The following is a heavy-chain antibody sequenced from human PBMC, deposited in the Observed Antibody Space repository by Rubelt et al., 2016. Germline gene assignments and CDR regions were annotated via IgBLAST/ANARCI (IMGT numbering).Heavy chain of an antibody. CDR2: ISGSGGST. Sequence: SGRQAPGKGLEWVSGISGSGGSTHYADSVKGRFTISRDNSKNTLYLRMNSLRAEDTAVYYCAKADALEGATSDYWGQGTLVTVSS. CDR3: AKADALEGATSDY. J-gene: IGHJ4*02. V-gene: IGHV3-23*01. D-gene: IGHD1-26*01.